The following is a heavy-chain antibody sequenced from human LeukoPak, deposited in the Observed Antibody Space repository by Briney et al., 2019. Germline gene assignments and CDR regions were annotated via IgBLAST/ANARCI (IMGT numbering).Heavy chain of an antibody. CDR2: IYYSGST. D-gene: IGHD5-18*01. CDR3: ARTARVLRGYSYGSLYHFDY. J-gene: IGHJ4*02. V-gene: IGHV4-39*01. Sequence: SETLSLTCTVSGGSISSSSYYWGWIRQPPGKGLEWIGSIYYSGSTYYNPSLKSRITISVDTSKNQFSLKLSSVTAADTGVYYCARTARVLRGYSYGSLYHFDYWGQGTLVTVSS. CDR1: GGSISSSSYY.